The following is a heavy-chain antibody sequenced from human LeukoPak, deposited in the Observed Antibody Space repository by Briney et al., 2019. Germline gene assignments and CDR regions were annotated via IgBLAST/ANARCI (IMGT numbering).Heavy chain of an antibody. CDR3: TREGGDYDILTGYQDNFDY. CDR2: IRSKAYGGTT. V-gene: IGHV3-49*03. J-gene: IGHJ4*02. CDR1: GFTFGDYA. D-gene: IGHD3-9*01. Sequence: GGSLRLSCTASGFTFGDYAMSWFRQAPGKGLEWVGFIRSKAYGGTTEYAASVKGRFTISRDDSKSIAYLQMNSLKTEDTAVYYCTREGGDYDILTGYQDNFDYWGQGTLVTVSS.